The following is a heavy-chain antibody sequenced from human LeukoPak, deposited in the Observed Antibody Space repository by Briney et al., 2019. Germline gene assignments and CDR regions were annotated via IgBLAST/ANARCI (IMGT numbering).Heavy chain of an antibody. CDR3: ASTIGGYYRFDY. CDR2: IIPILGIA. D-gene: IGHD3-10*01. V-gene: IGHV1-69*04. CDR1: GGTFSSYA. Sequence: SVKVSCKASGGTFSSYAIGWVRQAPGQGLEWMGRIIPILGIANYAQKFQGRVTITADKSTSTAYMELSSLRSEDTAVYYCASTIGGYYRFDYWGQGTLVTVSS. J-gene: IGHJ4*02.